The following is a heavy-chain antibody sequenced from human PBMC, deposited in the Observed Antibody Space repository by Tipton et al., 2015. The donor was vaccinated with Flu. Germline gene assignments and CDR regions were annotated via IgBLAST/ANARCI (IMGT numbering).Heavy chain of an antibody. D-gene: IGHD6-19*01. J-gene: IGHJ2*01. CDR2: IYYSGST. CDR1: GGSISSYY. Sequence: LRLSCTVSGGSISSYYWSWIRQPPGKGLEWIGYIYYSGSTNYNPSLKSRVTISVDTSKNQFSLKLSSVTAADTAVYYCARGIAVAREVWWYFDLWGRGTLVTVSS. CDR3: ARGIAVAREVWWYFDL. V-gene: IGHV4-59*01.